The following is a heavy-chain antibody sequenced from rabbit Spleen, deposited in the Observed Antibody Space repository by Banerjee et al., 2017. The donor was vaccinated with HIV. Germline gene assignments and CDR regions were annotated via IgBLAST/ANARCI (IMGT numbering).Heavy chain of an antibody. J-gene: IGHJ4*01. CDR2: IDTGSGDT. Sequence: QSLEESGGDLVKPGASLTLTCKASGFDFTSTFYMCWVRQAPGKGLEWIGCIDTGSGDTAYATWAKGRFTISKTSSTTVTLQMTSLTAADTATYFCARTRNYAGYGGDLWGPGTLVTVS. CDR1: GFDFTSTFY. D-gene: IGHD7-1*01. CDR3: ARTRNYAGYGGDL. V-gene: IGHV1S40*01.